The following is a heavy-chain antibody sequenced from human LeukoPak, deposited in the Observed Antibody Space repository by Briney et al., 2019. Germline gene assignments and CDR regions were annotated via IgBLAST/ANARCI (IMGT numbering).Heavy chain of an antibody. Sequence: GGSLRLSCTASGFTFSSYAMSWVRQAPGRGLEWVGRIKSKIDGGTTDFGAPVKGRFGISRDDSENTMYLHMNSLRTEDTAVYYCTTGNWGPYWGQGTLVTVSS. D-gene: IGHD7-27*01. CDR1: GFTFSSYA. CDR3: TTGNWGPY. CDR2: IKSKIDGGTT. J-gene: IGHJ4*02. V-gene: IGHV3-15*01.